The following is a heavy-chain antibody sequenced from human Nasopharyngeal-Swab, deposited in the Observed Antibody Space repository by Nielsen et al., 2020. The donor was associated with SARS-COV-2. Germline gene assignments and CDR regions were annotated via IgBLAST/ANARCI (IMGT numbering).Heavy chain of an antibody. V-gene: IGHV3-48*02. CDR2: ISSRSSTM. J-gene: IGHJ4*02. D-gene: IGHD2-21*02. CDR3: ARGCGGDCYSGFDY. Sequence: VRQAPEKGLEWVSFISSRSSTMYYADSVKGRFTISRDNAKNSLYLQMNSLRDEDTAVYFCARGCGGDCYSGFDYWGQGTLVTVSS.